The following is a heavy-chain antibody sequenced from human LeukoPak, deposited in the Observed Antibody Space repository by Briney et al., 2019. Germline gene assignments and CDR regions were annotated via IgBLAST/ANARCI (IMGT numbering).Heavy chain of an antibody. V-gene: IGHV3-48*03. CDR3: ARDQYYYGSGSYWLVY. CDR1: GFTFSSYE. CDR2: ISSSGSTI. J-gene: IGHJ4*02. D-gene: IGHD3-10*01. Sequence: GGSLRLSCAASGFTFSSYEMNWVRQAPGKGLEWVSYISSSGSTIYYADSVKGRFTISRDNAKNSLYLQMNSLRAEDTAVYYCARDQYYYGSGSYWLVYWGQGTLVTVSS.